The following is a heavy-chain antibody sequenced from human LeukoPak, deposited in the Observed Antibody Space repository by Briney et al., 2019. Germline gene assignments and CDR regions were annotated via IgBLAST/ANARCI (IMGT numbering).Heavy chain of an antibody. CDR2: INYSGNS. CDR3: TRQCIHGPGSQWSDY. V-gene: IGHV4-39*01. Sequence: PSETLSLTCIVSGGSISITTYYWGWMRQPPGKGLEWIGRINYSGNSYYNPSLRSRVTISVDTSKNQFSLKLNSVTAADTALYYRTRQCIHGPGSQWSDYWGQGTPVTVSS. CDR1: GGSISITTYY. D-gene: IGHD3-10*01. J-gene: IGHJ4*02.